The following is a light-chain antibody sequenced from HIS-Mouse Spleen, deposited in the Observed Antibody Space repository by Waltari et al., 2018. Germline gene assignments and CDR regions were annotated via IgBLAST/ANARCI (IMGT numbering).Light chain of an antibody. CDR1: SSNIGSNY. CDR3: AAWDDSLSGPV. CDR2: RNN. V-gene: IGLV1-47*01. J-gene: IGLJ3*02. Sequence: SVLTQPPSASGTPGQRVTISCSGSSSNIGSNYVYWFQPLPGTAPKLLIYRNNQRPSGVPDRFSGSKSGTSASLAISGLRSEDEADYYCAAWDDSLSGPVFGGGTKLTVL.